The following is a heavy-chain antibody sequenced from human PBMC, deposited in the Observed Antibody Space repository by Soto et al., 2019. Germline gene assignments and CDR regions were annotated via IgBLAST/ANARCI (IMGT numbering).Heavy chain of an antibody. V-gene: IGHV3-30*18. CDR3: AKDASHNFDY. J-gene: IGHJ4*02. CDR1: GFTFRHYA. CDR2: MSYDGSNE. Sequence: QVQLVESGGGVVQPGRSLRLSCAASGFTFRHYAMHWVRQAPGKGLEWVALMSYDGSNEYYADSVKGRFTISRDNSKNTLYLQMNSLRAEDTAVYYCAKDASHNFDYWGQGTLVTVSS.